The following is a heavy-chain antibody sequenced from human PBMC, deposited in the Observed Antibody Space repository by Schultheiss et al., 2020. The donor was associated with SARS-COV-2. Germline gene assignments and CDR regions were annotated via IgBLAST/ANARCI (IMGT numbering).Heavy chain of an antibody. CDR1: GFTFDNHA. V-gene: IGHV3-21*01. J-gene: IGHJ3*02. D-gene: IGHD6-19*01. Sequence: GGSLRLSCAASGFTFDNHAINWVRQAPGKGLEWVSSISSSSSYIYYADSVKGRFTISRDNAKNSLYLQMNSLRAEDTAVYYCARHTIPSGWWELDAFDIWGQGTMVTVSS. CDR2: ISSSSSYI. CDR3: ARHTIPSGWWELDAFDI.